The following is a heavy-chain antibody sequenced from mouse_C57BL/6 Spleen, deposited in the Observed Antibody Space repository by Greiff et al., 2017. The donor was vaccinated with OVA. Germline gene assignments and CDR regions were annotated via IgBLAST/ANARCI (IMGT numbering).Heavy chain of an antibody. J-gene: IGHJ1*03. V-gene: IGHV1-77*01. Sequence: QVQLQQSGAELVKPGASVKISCKASGYTFTDYYINWVKQRPGQGLEWIGKIGPGSGSTYYNEKFKGQATLTADKSSSTAYMQLSSLTSEDSAVYFSARSGDGYSKGNWYFDVWGTGTTVTVSS. CDR3: ARSGDGYSKGNWYFDV. CDR2: IGPGSGST. CDR1: GYTFTDYY. D-gene: IGHD2-3*01.